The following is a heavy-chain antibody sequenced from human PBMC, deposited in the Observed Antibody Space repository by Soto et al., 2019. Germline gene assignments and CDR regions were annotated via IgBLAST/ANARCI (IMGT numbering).Heavy chain of an antibody. V-gene: IGHV3-23*01. J-gene: IGHJ3*02. CDR2: ISGSGGST. CDR1: GYTFSSYA. CDR3: AREYSSSWYWEAFDI. D-gene: IGHD6-13*01. Sequence: EVQLLESGGGLVQPGGSLRLSCAASGYTFSSYAMSWVRQAPGKGLEWVSVISGSGGSTYYADSVKGRFTISRDNSKNTLYLQMNSLRAEDTAVYYCAREYSSSWYWEAFDIWGQGTMVTVSS.